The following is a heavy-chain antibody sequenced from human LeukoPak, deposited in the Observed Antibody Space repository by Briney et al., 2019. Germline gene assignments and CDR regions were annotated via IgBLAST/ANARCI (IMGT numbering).Heavy chain of an antibody. Sequence: ASVKVSCKVSGYTLTELSMHWVRQAPGKGLEWMGGFDPEDGETIYAQKFQGRVTMTEDTSTDTAYMELSSLRSEDTAVYYCARVGAVAGNLDYWGQGTLVTVSS. CDR2: FDPEDGET. D-gene: IGHD6-19*01. J-gene: IGHJ4*02. CDR3: ARVGAVAGNLDY. V-gene: IGHV1-24*01. CDR1: GYTLTELS.